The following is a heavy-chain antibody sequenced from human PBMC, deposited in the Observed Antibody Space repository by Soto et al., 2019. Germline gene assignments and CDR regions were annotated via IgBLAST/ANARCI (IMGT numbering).Heavy chain of an antibody. Sequence: SETLSLTCSLSGASITSTTYFWAWIRKTPGKGLEWVGSIYYSDKTHYNPSLKSRATMSVDRSRNQFSLEVKSVTAADTAVYYCAKNLPRTGRFDYWGQGTVVTVSS. J-gene: IGHJ4*02. CDR2: IYYSDKT. CDR1: GASITSTTYF. V-gene: IGHV4-39*01. CDR3: AKNLPRTGRFDY.